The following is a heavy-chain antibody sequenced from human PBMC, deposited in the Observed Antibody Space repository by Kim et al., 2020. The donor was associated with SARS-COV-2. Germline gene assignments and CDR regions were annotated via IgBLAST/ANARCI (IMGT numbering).Heavy chain of an antibody. CDR3: ARSIPGTIGGKGTILGMDV. CDR2: ISAYNGNT. J-gene: IGHJ6*03. V-gene: IGHV1-18*01. Sequence: ASVKVSFKASGYTFTSYGISWVRQAPGQGLEWMGWISAYNGNTNYAQKLQGRVTITTDTSTSTAYMELRSLRSDDTAVYYCARSIPGTIGGKGTILGMDVWGKGTTVTVSS. D-gene: IGHD3-16*01. CDR1: GYTFTSYG.